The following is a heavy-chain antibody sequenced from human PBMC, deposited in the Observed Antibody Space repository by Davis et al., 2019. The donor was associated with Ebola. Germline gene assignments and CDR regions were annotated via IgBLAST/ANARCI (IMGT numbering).Heavy chain of an antibody. Sequence: PGGSLRLSCAASGFTFNGYAMSWVRKAPGKGLEWVSKTAGGGYTYYADALKGRFTASRDNSKNTLYLKRNNLRGEDTAVYYCAKEWQVGGHSHFDSWGQGTLVTVSS. CDR2: KTAGGGYT. D-gene: IGHD3-16*01. CDR1: GFTFNGYA. V-gene: IGHV3-23*01. J-gene: IGHJ4*02. CDR3: AKEWQVGGHSHFDS.